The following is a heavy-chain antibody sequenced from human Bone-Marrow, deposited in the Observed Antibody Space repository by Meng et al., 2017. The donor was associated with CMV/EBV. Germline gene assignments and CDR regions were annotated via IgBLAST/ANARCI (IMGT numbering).Heavy chain of an antibody. D-gene: IGHD3-10*01. CDR3: ARDSPLVRGAPDY. Sequence: GGSLKLSCAASGFPFSGYWMHWVRQAPGKGLVWVSRINSDGSSTSYADSVKGRFTISRDNAKDTLYLQMNSLRAEDTAVYYCARDSPLVRGAPDYWGQGTLFTVSS. CDR1: GFPFSGYW. CDR2: INSDGSST. J-gene: IGHJ4*02. V-gene: IGHV3-74*01.